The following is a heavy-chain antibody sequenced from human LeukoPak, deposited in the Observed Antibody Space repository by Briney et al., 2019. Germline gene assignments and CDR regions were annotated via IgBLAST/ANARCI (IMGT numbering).Heavy chain of an antibody. Sequence: PSETLSLTCTVSGGSISSYYWSWIRQPPGKGLEWIGYIYYSGSTNYNPSLKSRVTISVDTSKNHFSLKLSSVTAADSAVYYCARPQYGGSYWDAFDIWGQGTMVTVSS. CDR3: ARPQYGGSYWDAFDI. V-gene: IGHV4-59*08. D-gene: IGHD1-26*01. CDR2: IYYSGST. J-gene: IGHJ3*02. CDR1: GGSISSYY.